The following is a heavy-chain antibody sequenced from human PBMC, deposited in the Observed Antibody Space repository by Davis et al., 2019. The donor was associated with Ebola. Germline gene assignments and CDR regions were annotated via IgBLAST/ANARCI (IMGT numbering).Heavy chain of an antibody. D-gene: IGHD4-11*01. CDR2: INHSGST. CDR1: GGSFTDYY. V-gene: IGHV4-34*01. CDR3: ARGRLKYSNYVLVAEYFQH. Sequence: PSETLSLTCAVYGGSFTDYYWSWIRQSPGKGLEWIGEINHSGSTNYNPSLKSRVTISVDTSKKQFSLKLSSVTAADTAVYYCARGRLKYSNYVLVAEYFQHWGQGTLVTVSS. J-gene: IGHJ1*01.